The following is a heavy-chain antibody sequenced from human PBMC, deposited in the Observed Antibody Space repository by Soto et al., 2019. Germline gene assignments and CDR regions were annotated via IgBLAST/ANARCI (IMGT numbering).Heavy chain of an antibody. CDR1: GFTFSSYA. CDR2: ISGSGGST. V-gene: IGHV3-23*01. CDR3: ATLPENDGFDI. Sequence: SLRLSCAASGFTFSSYAMSWVRQAPGKGLEWVSAISGSGGSTYYADSVKGRFTISRDNSENTLYLQVNSLTVEDTATYYCATLPENDGFDIWGPGTTVTVS. J-gene: IGHJ3*02.